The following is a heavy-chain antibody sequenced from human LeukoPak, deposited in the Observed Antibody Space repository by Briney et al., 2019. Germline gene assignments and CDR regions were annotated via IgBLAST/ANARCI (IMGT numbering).Heavy chain of an antibody. V-gene: IGHV1-2*06. CDR3: ARPRGRSEYSYGFDY. J-gene: IGHJ4*02. CDR2: INPNSGGT. D-gene: IGHD5-18*01. CDR1: GYTFTDYY. Sequence: ASLKVSCKASGYTFTDYYMHWVRQAPGQGLEWMGRINPNSGGTNYAQKFQGRVTMTRDTSISTAYMELSRLISDDTAVYYCARPRGRSEYSYGFDYWGQGTRVTVSS.